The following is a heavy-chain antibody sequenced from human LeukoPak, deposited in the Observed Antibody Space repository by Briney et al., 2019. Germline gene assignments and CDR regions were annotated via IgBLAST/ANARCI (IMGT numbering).Heavy chain of an antibody. D-gene: IGHD3-10*01. V-gene: IGHV3-11*04. CDR2: TSSGGQTT. J-gene: IGHJ5*01. Sequence: PGGSLRLSCAASGFSFNVHYMAWIRQAPGKGLQWVAYTSSGGQTTYYADSVRGRFTISRDNGRGSLSLEMNSLRVDETAVYYCARDQGVNSGWFDSWGQGTPVTV. CDR1: GFSFNVHY. CDR3: ARDQGVNSGWFDS.